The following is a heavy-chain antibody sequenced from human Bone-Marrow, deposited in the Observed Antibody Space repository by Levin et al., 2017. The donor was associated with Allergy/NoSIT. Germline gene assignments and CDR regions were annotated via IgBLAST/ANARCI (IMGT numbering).Heavy chain of an antibody. CDR1: GVSIRTANSY. CDR3: ARREMGSIGSFIDH. D-gene: IGHD5-24*01. J-gene: IGHJ5*02. Sequence: MASETLSLTCIVSGVSIRTANSYWSWIRQPPGKGLEWIGHILFSGSTYYTPSLKSRVVLSIDTSENQFSLKLTSVTAADTALYFCARREMGSIGSFIDHWGQGTLVTVSS. CDR2: ILFSGST. V-gene: IGHV4-30-4*01.